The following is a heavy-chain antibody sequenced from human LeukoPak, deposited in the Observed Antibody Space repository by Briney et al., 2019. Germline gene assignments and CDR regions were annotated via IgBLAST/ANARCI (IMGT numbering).Heavy chain of an antibody. CDR1: GFTYSSYA. Sequence: PGGALRLSCAASGFTYSSYAMHGVRQAPAKGLEGVAVISDDGSNKYYAHSVKGRFTISRDNSKNTLYLQMSSLSAEDTAVYYCARDYYDSSGYHDYWGQGTLVTVSS. D-gene: IGHD3-22*01. CDR3: ARDYYDSSGYHDY. CDR2: ISDDGSNK. J-gene: IGHJ4*02. V-gene: IGHV3-30-3*01.